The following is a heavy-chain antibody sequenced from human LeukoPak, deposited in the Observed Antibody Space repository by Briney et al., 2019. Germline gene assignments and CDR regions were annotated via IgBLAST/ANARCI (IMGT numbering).Heavy chain of an antibody. J-gene: IGHJ3*02. D-gene: IGHD1-26*01. CDR2: ISSSGSSI. V-gene: IGHV3-48*03. Sequence: GGSLRLSCAASRFIFSNYEMNWVRQAPGKGLEWVSYISSSGSSIYYADSVKGRFTISRDNAKNSVYLQMNNLRVEDTAVYYCARESVGGTMLSAFDIWGQGTLVTVSS. CDR3: ARESVGGTMLSAFDI. CDR1: RFIFSNYE.